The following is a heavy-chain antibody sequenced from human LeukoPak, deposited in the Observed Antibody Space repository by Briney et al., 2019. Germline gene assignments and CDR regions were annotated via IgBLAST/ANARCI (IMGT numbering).Heavy chain of an antibody. Sequence: GGSLRLSCAASGFTFSSYAMSWVRQAPGKGLEWVSAISGSGGSTYYADSVKGRFTISRDNSKNTLYLQMNSLRAEDTAVYYCARDQRVIAAAGTDYWGQGTLVTVSS. CDR3: ARDQRVIAAAGTDY. CDR2: ISGSGGST. V-gene: IGHV3-23*01. D-gene: IGHD6-13*01. J-gene: IGHJ4*02. CDR1: GFTFSSYA.